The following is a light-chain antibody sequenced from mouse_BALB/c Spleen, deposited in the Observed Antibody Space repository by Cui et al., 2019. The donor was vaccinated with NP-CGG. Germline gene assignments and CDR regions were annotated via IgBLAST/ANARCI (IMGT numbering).Light chain of an antibody. CDR3: ALWYSNHWV. CDR2: GTN. V-gene: IGLV1*01. Sequence: QAVVTQEPALTTSPGETVTLTCRSSTGAVTANNYANWVQEKPDHLFTGLIGGTNNRAPGVPARFSGSLIGDKAALTITGAQTEDEAIYFCALWYSNHWVFGGGTELTVL. J-gene: IGLJ1*01. CDR1: TGAVTANNY.